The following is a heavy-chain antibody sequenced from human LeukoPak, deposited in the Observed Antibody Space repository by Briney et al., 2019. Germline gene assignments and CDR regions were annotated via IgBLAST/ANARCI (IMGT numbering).Heavy chain of an antibody. Sequence: GGSLRLSCAASGFTFSSHGMHWVRQVPGKGLEWVATIWFDGSNKYYADSVKGRFTISRDNSKNTLYLQMNSLRAEDTAVYYCARILGSYSDYWGQGTLVTVSS. CDR2: IWFDGSNK. CDR1: GFTFSSHG. CDR3: ARILGSYSDY. D-gene: IGHD3-16*01. V-gene: IGHV3-33*01. J-gene: IGHJ4*02.